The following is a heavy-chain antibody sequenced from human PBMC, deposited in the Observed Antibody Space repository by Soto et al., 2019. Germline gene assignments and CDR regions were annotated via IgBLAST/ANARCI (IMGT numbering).Heavy chain of an antibody. CDR3: AREDIVANVDGFYFDY. CDR1: GGSISSYY. D-gene: IGHD5-12*01. Sequence: SETLSLTCTVSGGSISSYYWSWIRQPAGKGLEWIGRIYTSGSTNYNPSLKSRVTMSVDTSKNQFSLKLSSVTAADTAVYYCAREDIVANVDGFYFDYWGQGTLVTVSS. CDR2: IYTSGST. J-gene: IGHJ4*02. V-gene: IGHV4-4*07.